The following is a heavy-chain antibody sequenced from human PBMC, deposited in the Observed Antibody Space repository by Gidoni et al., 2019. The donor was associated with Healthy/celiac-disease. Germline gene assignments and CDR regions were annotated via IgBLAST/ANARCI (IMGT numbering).Heavy chain of an antibody. CDR1: GYTFTSYY. Sequence: QVQLVQSGAEVKKPGASVKVSCKASGYTFTSYYMHWVRQAPGQGLEWMGIINPSCGSTSYAQKFQGRVTMTRDTSTSTVYMELSSLRSEDTAVYYCARGYYDSSGYYYIGTDYWGQGTLVTVSS. V-gene: IGHV1-46*01. CDR2: INPSCGST. CDR3: ARGYYDSSGYYYIGTDY. J-gene: IGHJ4*02. D-gene: IGHD3-22*01.